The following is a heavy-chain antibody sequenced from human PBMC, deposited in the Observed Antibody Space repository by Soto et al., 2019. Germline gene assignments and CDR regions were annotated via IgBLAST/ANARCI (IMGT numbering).Heavy chain of an antibody. CDR2: IYSGGST. V-gene: IGHV3-53*01. CDR3: ARDLTTPKGGVYYYYYGMDV. CDR1: GFTVSSNY. Sequence: GGSLRLSCAASGFTVSSNYMSWVRQAPGKGLEWVSVIYSGGSTYYADSVKGRFTISRDNSKNTLYLQMNSLRAEDTAVYYCARDLTTPKGGVYYYYYGMDVWGQGTTVTVSS. J-gene: IGHJ6*02. D-gene: IGHD4-4*01.